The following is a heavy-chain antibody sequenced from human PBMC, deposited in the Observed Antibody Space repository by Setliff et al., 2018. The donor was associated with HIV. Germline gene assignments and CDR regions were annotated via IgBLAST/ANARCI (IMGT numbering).Heavy chain of an antibody. CDR1: GYTFTGYY. CDR2: INPNSGGT. Sequence: ASVKVSCKASGYTFTGYYMHWVRQAPGQGLEWMGWINPNSGGTNYAQKFQGRVTMTRDTSISTAYMELSRLRPDDTAVYYCARNSSGWYYSNYYYYGMDVWGQGTTVTVS. CDR3: ARNSSGWYYSNYYYYGMDV. J-gene: IGHJ6*02. V-gene: IGHV1-2*02. D-gene: IGHD6-19*01.